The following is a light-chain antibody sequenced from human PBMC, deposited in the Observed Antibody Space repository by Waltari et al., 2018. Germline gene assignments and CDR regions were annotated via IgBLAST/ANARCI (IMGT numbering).Light chain of an antibody. J-gene: IGLJ2*01. CDR2: GDN. V-gene: IGLV2-23*01. Sequence: QSALTQPASVSGSPGQSITISCTGIGNYVGRYDFVSWYQQHPDRAPKVVISGDNKRPSGVPNRFSASNSGNTASLTISGLQAEDEAHYYCSSYAGLGPVLFGGGTKLTV. CDR3: SSYAGLGPVL. CDR1: GNYVGRYDF.